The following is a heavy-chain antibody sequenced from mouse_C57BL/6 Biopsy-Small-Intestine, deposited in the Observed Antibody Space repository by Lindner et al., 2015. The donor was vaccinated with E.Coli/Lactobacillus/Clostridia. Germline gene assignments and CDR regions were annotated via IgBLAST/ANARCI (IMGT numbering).Heavy chain of an antibody. J-gene: IGHJ4*01. Sequence: VQLQESGGDLVKPGRSLKLSCAASGFTFSDYGIHWVRQAPEKGLEWVAYISSGSSTIYYADTVKGRFTISRDNAKNTLFLQMTSLRSEDTAMYYCAKPHYYAMDYWGQGTSVTVSS. CDR1: GFTFSDYG. V-gene: IGHV5-17*01. CDR3: AKPHYYAMDY. CDR2: ISSGSSTI.